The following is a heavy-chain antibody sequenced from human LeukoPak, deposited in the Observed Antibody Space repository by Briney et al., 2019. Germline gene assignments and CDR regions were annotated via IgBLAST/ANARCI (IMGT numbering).Heavy chain of an antibody. D-gene: IGHD2-15*01. CDR1: GFTFSTYS. V-gene: IGHV3-48*02. Sequence: GSLRLSCAASGFTFSTYSMNWVRQAPGKGLEWVSYISSSSRTIYYADSVTGRFTISRDNAKNSLDLQMNSLRHEDTAVYYCARDPSDCSGGSCYPDHWGQGTLVTVSS. J-gene: IGHJ5*02. CDR3: ARDPSDCSGGSCYPDH. CDR2: ISSSSRTI.